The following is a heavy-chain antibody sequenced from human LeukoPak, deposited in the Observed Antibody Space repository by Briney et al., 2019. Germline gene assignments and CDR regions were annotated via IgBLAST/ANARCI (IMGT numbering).Heavy chain of an antibody. CDR1: GDSVSTNSAA. V-gene: IGHV6-1*01. Sequence: SQTLSLTCAISGDSVSTNSAAWDWIRQSPSRGLEWLGRTYYKSKWYNNYAVSVKSRITINPDTSKNQFSLHLSSVTPEDTAVYYCARGDIALDYWGQGAPVTVSS. J-gene: IGHJ4*02. D-gene: IGHD5-12*01. CDR2: TYYKSKWYN. CDR3: ARGDIALDY.